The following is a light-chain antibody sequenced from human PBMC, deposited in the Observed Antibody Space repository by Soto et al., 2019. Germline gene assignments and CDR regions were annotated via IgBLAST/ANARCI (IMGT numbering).Light chain of an antibody. CDR2: AAS. CDR1: QSISSY. V-gene: IGKV1-39*01. J-gene: IGKJ1*01. CDR3: KQYSTLWT. Sequence: DMHMTQPPSSLSACVGYRFTVTFRASQSISSYLNWYQQKPGKAPKILIYAASSLQSGVQSRFSGSGSGTEFTLTISSLKPDDFAAYYCKQYSTLWTGGQGTQGDIK.